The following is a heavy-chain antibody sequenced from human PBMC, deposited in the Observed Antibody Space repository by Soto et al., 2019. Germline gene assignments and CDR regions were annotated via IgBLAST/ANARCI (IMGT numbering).Heavy chain of an antibody. D-gene: IGHD4-17*01. V-gene: IGHV1-18*01. CDR1: GYTFTSYG. J-gene: IGHJ5*02. Sequence: ASVKVSCKASGYTFTSYGISWVRQAPGQGLEWMGWISPYNGNTNYAQKLQGRVTMTTDTSTSTAYMELRSLRSDDTAVYYCARERGFDYGDYTNWFDPWGQGTLVTVSS. CDR3: ARERGFDYGDYTNWFDP. CDR2: ISPYNGNT.